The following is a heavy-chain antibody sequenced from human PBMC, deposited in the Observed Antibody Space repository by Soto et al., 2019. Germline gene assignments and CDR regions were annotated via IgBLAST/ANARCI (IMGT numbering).Heavy chain of an antibody. D-gene: IGHD3-3*01. CDR1: EYTFSDAW. Sequence: EVQLVESGGGLVKPGGSLRLSCVVFEYTFSDAWMSWVRQAPGKGLEWVARINRKIEGETTDYAAPVEGRFTIARDDSKNTLYLQMSSLKIEDTAVYFCTADHWSWGQGTLVTVSS. CDR3: TADHWS. J-gene: IGHJ4*02. CDR2: INRKIEGETT. V-gene: IGHV3-15*01.